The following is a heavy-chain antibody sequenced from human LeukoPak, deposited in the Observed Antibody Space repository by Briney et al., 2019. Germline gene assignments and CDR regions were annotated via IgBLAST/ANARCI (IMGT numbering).Heavy chain of an antibody. CDR2: INPNSGGT. CDR3: ARADTAMVSLYFDY. Sequence: TSVKVSCKASGYTFTGYYMHWVRQAPGQGLEWMGWINPNSGGTNYAQKFQGRVTMTRDTSISTAYMELSRLRSDDTAVYYCARADTAMVSLYFDYWGRGTLVTVSS. CDR1: GYTFTGYY. J-gene: IGHJ4*02. D-gene: IGHD5-18*01. V-gene: IGHV1-2*02.